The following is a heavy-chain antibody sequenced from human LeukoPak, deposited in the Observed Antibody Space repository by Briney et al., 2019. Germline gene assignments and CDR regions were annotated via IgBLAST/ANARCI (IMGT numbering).Heavy chain of an antibody. V-gene: IGHV4-59*01. Sequence: SETLSLTCTVSGGSISSYYWSWIRQPPGKGLEWIGYIYYSGSTNYNPSLKSRVTISVDTSKNQFSLKLSSVTAADTAVYYCARDLRECSGCRCRRGGYFDYWGQGTLVTVSS. D-gene: IGHD2-15*01. CDR1: GGSISSYY. CDR2: IYYSGST. CDR3: ARDLRECSGCRCRRGGYFDY. J-gene: IGHJ4*02.